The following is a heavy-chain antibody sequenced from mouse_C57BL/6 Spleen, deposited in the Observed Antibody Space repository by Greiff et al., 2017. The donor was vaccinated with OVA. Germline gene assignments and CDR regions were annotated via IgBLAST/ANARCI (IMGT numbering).Heavy chain of an antibody. CDR3: TYGSSFFAY. CDR2: IDPENGDT. Sequence: LQLKQSGAELVRPGASVKLSCTASGFNIKDVYMHWVKQRPEQGLEWIGWIDPENGDTEYASKFQGKATITADTSSNTAYLQLSSLTSEDTAVYYCTYGSSFFAYWGQGTLVTVSA. D-gene: IGHD1-1*01. J-gene: IGHJ3*01. V-gene: IGHV14-4*01. CDR1: GFNIKDVY.